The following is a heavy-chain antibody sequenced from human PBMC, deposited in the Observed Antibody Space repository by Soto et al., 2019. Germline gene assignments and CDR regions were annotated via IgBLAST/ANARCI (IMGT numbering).Heavy chain of an antibody. J-gene: IGHJ6*02. Sequence: ASVKVYCKASGYTFTSYYMHWVRQAPGQGLEWMGIINPSGGSTSYAQKFQGRVTMTRDTSTSTVYMELSSLRSEDTAVYYCAREIGTIFGVVIISLDGMDVWGQGTTVTVSS. CDR3: AREIGTIFGVVIISLDGMDV. CDR2: INPSGGST. V-gene: IGHV1-46*01. CDR1: GYTFTSYY. D-gene: IGHD3-3*01.